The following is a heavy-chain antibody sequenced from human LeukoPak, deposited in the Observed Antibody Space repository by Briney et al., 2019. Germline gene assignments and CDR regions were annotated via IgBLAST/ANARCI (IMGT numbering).Heavy chain of an antibody. CDR2: INHSGST. CDR3: ARRGTGTTRTAFDI. V-gene: IGHV4-34*01. D-gene: IGHD1-7*01. Sequence: SETLSLTCAVYGGSFSGYYWSWIRQPPGKGLEWIGEINHSGSTNYNPSLKSRVTISVDTSKNQFSLKLSSVTAADTAVYYCARRGTGTTRTAFDIWGQGTMVTVSS. CDR1: GGSFSGYY. J-gene: IGHJ3*02.